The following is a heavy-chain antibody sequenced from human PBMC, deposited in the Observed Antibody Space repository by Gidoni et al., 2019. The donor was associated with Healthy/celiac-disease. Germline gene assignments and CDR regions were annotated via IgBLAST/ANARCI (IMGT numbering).Heavy chain of an antibody. V-gene: IGHV1-69*02. CDR3: ESGVCSSTSCYAVYYYYYMDV. Sequence: QVELVQSGAEVKTPGSSVQVSCKASGASFSSFTISWGRQVPGPGREWIGRIFPILGIAHYAQKFQGRVTITADKFTSTAYMELSSLRSEDTAVYDCESGVCSSTSCYAVYYYYYMDVWGKGTPVTVSS. CDR2: IFPILGIA. D-gene: IGHD2-2*01. CDR1: GASFSSFT. J-gene: IGHJ6*03.